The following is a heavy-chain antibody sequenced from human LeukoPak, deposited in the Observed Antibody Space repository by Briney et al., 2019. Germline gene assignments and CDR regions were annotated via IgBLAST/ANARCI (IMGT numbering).Heavy chain of an antibody. CDR2: IYPGDSDT. Sequence: GESLKISCKGSGYSFTSYWIGWVRQMPGKGLEWMGIIYPGDSDTRYSPSFQGQVTISADKSISTAYLQWSSLKASDTAMYYCARQPLLTGDLRMMDVWGQGTTVTVSS. CDR1: GYSFTSYW. V-gene: IGHV5-51*01. J-gene: IGHJ6*02. CDR3: ARQPLLTGDLRMMDV. D-gene: IGHD7-27*01.